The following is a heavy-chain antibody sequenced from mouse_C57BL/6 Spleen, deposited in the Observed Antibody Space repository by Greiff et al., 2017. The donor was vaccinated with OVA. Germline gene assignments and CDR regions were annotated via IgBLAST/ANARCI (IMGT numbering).Heavy chain of an antibody. D-gene: IGHD2-2*01. V-gene: IGHV5-17*01. CDR1: GFTFSDYG. Sequence: EVMLVESGGGLVKPGGSLKLSCAASGFTFSDYGMHWVRQAPEKGLEWVAYISSGSSTIYYADTVKGRFTISRDNAKNTLFLQMTSLRSEDTAMYYCARPHYGYGFAYWGQGTLVTVSA. J-gene: IGHJ3*01. CDR3: ARPHYGYGFAY. CDR2: ISSGSSTI.